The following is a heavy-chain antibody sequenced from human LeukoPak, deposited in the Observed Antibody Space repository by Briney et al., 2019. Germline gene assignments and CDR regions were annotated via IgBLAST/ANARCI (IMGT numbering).Heavy chain of an antibody. CDR3: ARDAERRLRWYFDY. CDR2: ISSNGGST. Sequence: GGSLRLSCAASGFTFSSYAMHWVRQAPGKGLEYVSAISSNGGSTYYANSVKGRFTISRDNSKNTLYLQMGSLGAEDMAVYYCARDAERRLRWYFDYWGQGTLVTVSS. V-gene: IGHV3-64*01. D-gene: IGHD4-23*01. CDR1: GFTFSSYA. J-gene: IGHJ4*02.